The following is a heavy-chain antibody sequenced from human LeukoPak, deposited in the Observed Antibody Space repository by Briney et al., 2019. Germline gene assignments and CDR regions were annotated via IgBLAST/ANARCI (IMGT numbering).Heavy chain of an antibody. J-gene: IGHJ4*02. Sequence: RPLRLSCAASGFTFTNYGLSGVRPAPGKGREWVAGIIGSGGSTYYAESVTGRFTISRDNSKSTLYLQMSSLRAEDTALYYCARNPKSTYFDYGSAIFHFCGQGPLVTVSS. CDR3: ARNPKSTYFDYGSAIFHF. CDR2: IIGSGGST. D-gene: IGHD3-10*01. CDR1: GFTFTNYG. V-gene: IGHV3-23*01.